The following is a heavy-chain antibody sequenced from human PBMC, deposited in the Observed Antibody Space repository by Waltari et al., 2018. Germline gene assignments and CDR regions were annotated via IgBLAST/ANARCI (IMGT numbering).Heavy chain of an antibody. Sequence: EGQLVESGGGLVQPGGSLRLSCDAYGFTFSSYNMTWVRQAPGKGLEWVSYISSSSSTIDDADSVKGRFTMSRDNAKNSLYMQMNSLRGEDTAVYYCARDWFPSNWGQGTLVTVSS. V-gene: IGHV3-48*04. J-gene: IGHJ4*02. D-gene: IGHD3-10*01. CDR1: GFTFSSYN. CDR2: ISSSSSTI. CDR3: ARDWFPSN.